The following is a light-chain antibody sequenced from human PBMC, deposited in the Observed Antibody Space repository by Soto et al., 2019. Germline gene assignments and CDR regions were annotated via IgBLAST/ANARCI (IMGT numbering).Light chain of an antibody. CDR1: SNDVGGYNY. Sequence: QPASLFGSLVTGATISGTGTSNDVGGYNYVSWYQHHPGKAPKLMIYDVTNRPSGVSNRFSGSKSGNTASLTISGLQTEDEADYYCSSYTSSNTYVFGTGTKVTVL. CDR2: DVT. CDR3: SSYTSSNTYV. J-gene: IGLJ1*01. V-gene: IGLV2-14*03.